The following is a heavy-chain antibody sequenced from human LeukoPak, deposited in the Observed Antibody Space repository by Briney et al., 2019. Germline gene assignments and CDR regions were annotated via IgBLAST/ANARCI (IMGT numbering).Heavy chain of an antibody. D-gene: IGHD3-10*01. V-gene: IGHV1-2*06. J-gene: IGHJ4*02. CDR2: INPNSGGT. CDR3: AISGGFGEFQIDY. Sequence: ASVKVSCKASGYTITGYYLHWVRQAPGQGLEWMGRINPNSGGTNSAQKFQGRITMTRDTSISTAYMELSSLRSEDTAVYYCAISGGFGEFQIDYWGQGTLVTVSS. CDR1: GYTITGYY.